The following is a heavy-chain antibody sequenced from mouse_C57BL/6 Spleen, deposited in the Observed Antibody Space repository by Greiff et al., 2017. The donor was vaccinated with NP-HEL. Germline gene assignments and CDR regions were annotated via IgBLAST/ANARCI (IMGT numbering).Heavy chain of an antibody. D-gene: IGHD4-1*01. CDR1: GFTFSSYA. J-gene: IGHJ3*01. CDR3: AREGGNWDGFAY. CDR2: ISDGGSYT. Sequence: EVKLMESGGGLVKPGGSLKLSCAASGFTFSSYAMSWVRQTPEKRLEWVATISDGGSYTYYPDNVKGRFTISRDNAKNNLYLQMSHLKSEDTAMYYCAREGGNWDGFAYWGQGTLVTVSA. V-gene: IGHV5-4*01.